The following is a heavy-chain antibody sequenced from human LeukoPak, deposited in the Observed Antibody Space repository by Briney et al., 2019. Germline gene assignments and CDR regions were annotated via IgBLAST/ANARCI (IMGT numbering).Heavy chain of an antibody. D-gene: IGHD3-16*01. CDR3: AKGINPYGWGSSYTPWGPFAS. V-gene: IGHV3-9*01. J-gene: IGHJ4*02. CDR2: IAWNSGNT. CDR1: GFTFDNYA. Sequence: PGGSLRLSCAASGFTFDNYAMHWVRQALGKGLEWVSGIAWNSGNTGFADSVKGRFTISRDNAENSLYLQMNSLTPEATAFYFCAKGINPYGWGSSYTPWGPFASGDQGPL.